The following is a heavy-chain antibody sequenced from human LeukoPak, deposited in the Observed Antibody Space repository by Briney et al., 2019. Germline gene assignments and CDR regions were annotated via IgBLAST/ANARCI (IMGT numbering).Heavy chain of an antibody. CDR2: IIPIFGTA. CDR3: ARGVSGYSVRGNWFDP. CDR1: GGTFSSYA. V-gene: IGHV1-69*13. Sequence: WASVKVSCKTSGGTFSSYAISWVRQAPGQGLEWMGGIIPIFGTANYAQKFQGRVTITADESTSTAYMELSSLRSEDTAVCYCARGVSGYSVRGNWFDPWGQGTLVTVSS. D-gene: IGHD3-10*02. J-gene: IGHJ5*02.